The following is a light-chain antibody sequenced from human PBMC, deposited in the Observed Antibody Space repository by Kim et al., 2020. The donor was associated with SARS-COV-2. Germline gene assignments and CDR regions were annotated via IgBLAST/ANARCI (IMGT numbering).Light chain of an antibody. V-gene: IGLV3-1*01. CDR2: QTN. CDR1: ELGDKY. Sequence: PGQTASVTCSGDELGDKYTSWYQQKPGQSPIQVIYQTNKRPSGIPERFSGSNSGNTATLTISDTQSMDEADYYCQTWDSSTASYVFGTGTKVTIL. CDR3: QTWDSSTASYV. J-gene: IGLJ1*01.